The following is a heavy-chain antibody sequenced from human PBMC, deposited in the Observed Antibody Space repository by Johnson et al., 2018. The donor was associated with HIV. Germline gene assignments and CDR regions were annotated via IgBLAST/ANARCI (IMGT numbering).Heavy chain of an antibody. CDR3: ARDSRIGTMVLLSDAFDI. CDR1: GFTSDDYG. D-gene: IGHD3-10*01. Sequence: VQLVESGGGVVRPGGSLRLSCAASGFTSDDYGMSWVRQAPGKGLEWVSGINWNGGSTGYADSVKGRFTISRDNAKNSLYLQMNSLRAEDTALYYCARDSRIGTMVLLSDAFDIWGQGTMVTVSS. J-gene: IGHJ3*02. CDR2: INWNGGST. V-gene: IGHV3-20*04.